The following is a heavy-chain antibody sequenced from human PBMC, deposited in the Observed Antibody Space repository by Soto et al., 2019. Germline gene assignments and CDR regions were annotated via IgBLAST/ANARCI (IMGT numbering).Heavy chain of an antibody. CDR2: MNPNSGNT. CDR3: ARILILQLKREFDY. V-gene: IGHV1-8*01. D-gene: IGHD1-1*01. J-gene: IGHJ4*02. CDR1: GYTFTSYD. Sequence: QVQLVQSGAEVKKPGASVKVSCKASGYTFTSYDIHWVRQATGQGLEWMGWMNPNSGNTGYAQKFQGRVTMTRNTSITTAYMELSSLRFEDTAVYFCARILILQLKREFDYWGQGTLVTVSS.